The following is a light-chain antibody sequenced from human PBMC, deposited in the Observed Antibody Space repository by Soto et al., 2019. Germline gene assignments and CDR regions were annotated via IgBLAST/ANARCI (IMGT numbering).Light chain of an antibody. V-gene: IGKV3-11*01. Sequence: EIVLTQSPATLSLSPGERATLSCRASQSVASHVAWYQQKPGQAPRLLIYDASNRATGIAARFSGSGSGTDFALTGSSLEPEDFAVYYCQHRRSWPLTFGGGTKVEIK. CDR2: DAS. CDR1: QSVASH. J-gene: IGKJ4*01. CDR3: QHRRSWPLT.